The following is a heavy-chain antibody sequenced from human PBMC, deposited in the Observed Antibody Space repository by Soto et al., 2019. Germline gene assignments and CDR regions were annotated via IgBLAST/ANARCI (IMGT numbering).Heavy chain of an antibody. D-gene: IGHD7-27*01. J-gene: IGHJ4*02. Sequence: QMQMQESGPGLVKPSETLSLTCTVSGGSISSSSSYSWVWIRQPTGKGLEWIGNIYYRGRTYYDPSLKSRVTISLDTSENQFSLKLYSVTAADTAVYYCARFETGVGLAYWGQGTLVTVSS. CDR1: GGSISSSSSYS. V-gene: IGHV4-39*01. CDR2: IYYRGRT. CDR3: ARFETGVGLAY.